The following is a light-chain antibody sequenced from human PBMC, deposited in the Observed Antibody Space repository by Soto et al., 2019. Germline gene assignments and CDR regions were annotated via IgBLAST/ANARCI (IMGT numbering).Light chain of an antibody. CDR3: QQYDVPPYT. V-gene: IGKV1-33*01. CDR1: QDIGNY. CDR2: DAS. J-gene: IGKJ2*01. Sequence: DIQMTQSPSSLSPSIGDRVTITCQASQDIGNYLSWYQQKPGRAPNLLIYDASSLERGVPSRFSGSGSGTNFTLTISSLQPEDIATYYCQQYDVPPYTFGQGTKLEIK.